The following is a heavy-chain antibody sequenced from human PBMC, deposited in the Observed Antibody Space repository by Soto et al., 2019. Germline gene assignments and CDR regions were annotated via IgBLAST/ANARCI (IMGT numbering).Heavy chain of an antibody. CDR3: AIGGNYYDSSGDS. J-gene: IGHJ4*02. CDR2: FDPEDGET. V-gene: IGHV1-24*01. CDR1: GYTLTQLC. D-gene: IGHD3-22*01. Sequence: GASVKVSCKVSGYTLTQLCMHWVRQAPGKGREWLGGFDPEDGETIYAQQFQGRVTMTEDTSTDAANMEWGSLRSEDTAVYYCAIGGNYYDSSGDSWGQGXLVTVSS.